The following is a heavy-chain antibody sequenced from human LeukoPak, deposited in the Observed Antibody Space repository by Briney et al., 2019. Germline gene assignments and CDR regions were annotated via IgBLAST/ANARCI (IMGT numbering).Heavy chain of an antibody. D-gene: IGHD3-10*01. V-gene: IGHV4-59*01. Sequence: SETLSLTCTVSGGSISSYYWSWIRQPPGKGLEWIGYIYYSGSTNYNPSLKSQVTISVDTSKNQSSLKLSSVTAADTAVYYCARGSGSFHLDYWGQGTLVTVST. CDR3: ARGSGSFHLDY. CDR1: GGSISSYY. CDR2: IYYSGST. J-gene: IGHJ4*02.